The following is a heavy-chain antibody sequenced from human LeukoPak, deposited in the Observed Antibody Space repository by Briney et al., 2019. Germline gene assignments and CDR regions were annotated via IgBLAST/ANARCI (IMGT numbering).Heavy chain of an antibody. CDR1: GFTFSGYA. Sequence: GGSLRLSCAASGFTFSGYAMNWVRQAPGRGLEWVATITYEGRDKYYVDSVKGRFTISRDNAKKSLYLQMNALRAEDTAVYYCARGSAYDLLSGHYHWGQGTLVTVSS. J-gene: IGHJ4*02. CDR3: ARGSAYDLLSGHYH. CDR2: ITYEGRDK. D-gene: IGHD3-3*01. V-gene: IGHV3-30*03.